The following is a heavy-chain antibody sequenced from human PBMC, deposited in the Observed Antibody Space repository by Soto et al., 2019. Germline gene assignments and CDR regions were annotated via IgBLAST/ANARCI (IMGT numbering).Heavy chain of an antibody. Sequence: GGSLRLSCAASGFTFSSYAMHWVRQAPGKGLEWVAVISYDGSNKYYADSVKGRFTISRDNSKNTLYLQMNSRRAEDTAVYYCARDRDFGVVIIHFDYWGQGTLVTVSS. CDR2: ISYDGSNK. J-gene: IGHJ4*02. CDR1: GFTFSSYA. CDR3: ARDRDFGVVIIHFDY. V-gene: IGHV3-30-3*01. D-gene: IGHD3-3*01.